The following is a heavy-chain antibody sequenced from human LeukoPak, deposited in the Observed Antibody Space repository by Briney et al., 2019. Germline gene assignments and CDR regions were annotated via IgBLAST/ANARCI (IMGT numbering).Heavy chain of an antibody. D-gene: IGHD3-22*01. CDR2: INPDSGDT. CDR3: ARGSYDSSDFEYFQH. J-gene: IGHJ1*01. Sequence: ASVKVSCKASGDTFTGYYIHWVRQAPGQGLEWMGWINPDSGDTNYAQRFQGRATMTRDTSISTAYMEKRRLTSDDTAVYYCARGSYDSSDFEYFQHWGQGTLVTVSS. V-gene: IGHV1-2*02. CDR1: GDTFTGYY.